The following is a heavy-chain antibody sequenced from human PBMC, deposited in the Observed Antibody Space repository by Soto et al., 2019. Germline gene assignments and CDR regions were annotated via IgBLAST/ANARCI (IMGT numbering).Heavy chain of an antibody. D-gene: IGHD2-2*01. CDR3: ARGGDIVVVPAAINYGMHV. Sequence: PSETLSLTCAVSGYSISSGYYWGWIRQPPGKGLEWIGSIYHSGSTYYNPSLKSRVTISVDTSKNQFSLKLSSVTAADTAVYYCARGGDIVVVPAAINYGMHVSGQGTTVTASS. V-gene: IGHV4-38-2*01. CDR1: GYSISSGYY. J-gene: IGHJ6*02. CDR2: IYHSGST.